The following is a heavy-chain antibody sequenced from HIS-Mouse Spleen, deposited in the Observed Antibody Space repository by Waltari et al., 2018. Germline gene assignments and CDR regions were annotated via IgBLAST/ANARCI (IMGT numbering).Heavy chain of an antibody. V-gene: IGHV3-21*01. CDR3: ARLGGAGGMDV. D-gene: IGHD3-16*01. CDR2: ISSSSSYI. CDR1: GFTFSSYS. J-gene: IGHJ6*02. Sequence: EVQLVESGGGLVKPGGSLRLSCAASGFTFSSYSMTWVRKAPGKGLEWVSSISSSSSYIYYADSVKGRFTISRDNAKNSLYLQMNSLRAEDTAVYYCARLGGAGGMDVWGQGTTVTVSS.